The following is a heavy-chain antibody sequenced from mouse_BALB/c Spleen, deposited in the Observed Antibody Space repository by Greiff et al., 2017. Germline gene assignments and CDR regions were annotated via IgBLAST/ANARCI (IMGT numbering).Heavy chain of an antibody. D-gene: IGHD2-3*01. J-gene: IGHJ1*01. CDR2: INPYNDGT. Sequence: EVQLQQSGPELVKPGASVKMSCKASGYTFTSYVMHWVKQKPGQGLEWIGYINPYNDGTKYNEKFKGKATLTSDKSSSTAYMELSSLTSEDSAVYYCTREGKNFYDGYPFDVWGAGTTVTVSS. CDR3: TREGKNFYDGYPFDV. CDR1: GYTFTSYV. V-gene: IGHV1-14*01.